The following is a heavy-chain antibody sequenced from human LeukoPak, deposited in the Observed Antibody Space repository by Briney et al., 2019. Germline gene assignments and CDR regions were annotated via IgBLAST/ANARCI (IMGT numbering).Heavy chain of an antibody. CDR3: AREVTRLHSITMVRGVIDY. CDR1: GFTFSSYA. D-gene: IGHD3-10*01. CDR2: ISSSSSYI. V-gene: IGHV3-21*01. Sequence: GGSLRLSCAASGFTFSSYAMSWVRQAPGKGLEWVSSISSSSSYIYYADSVKGRFTISRDNAKNSLYLQMNSLRAEDTAVYYCAREVTRLHSITMVRGVIDYWGQGTLVTVSS. J-gene: IGHJ4*02.